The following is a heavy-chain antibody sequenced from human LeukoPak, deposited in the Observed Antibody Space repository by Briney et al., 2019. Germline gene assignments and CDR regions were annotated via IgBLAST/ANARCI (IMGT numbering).Heavy chain of an antibody. CDR2: IKQDGNDK. V-gene: IGHV3-7*05. J-gene: IGHJ4*02. Sequence: QPGGSLRLSCVASGFTFSSYSMQWVRQAPGRGLEWVANIKQDGNDKHYVDSVKGRFTISRDNAKNSLYLQMNSLRVEDTAVYYCARGGRGDYWGQGTLVTVSS. CDR3: ARGGRGDY. CDR1: GFTFSSYS.